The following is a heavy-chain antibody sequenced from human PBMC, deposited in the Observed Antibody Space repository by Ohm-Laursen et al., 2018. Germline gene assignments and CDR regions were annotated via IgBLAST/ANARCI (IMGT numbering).Heavy chain of an antibody. CDR3: ARDQQGAVAGTEGFYYYYYGMDV. V-gene: IGHV4-4*07. CDR2: IYYSGST. Sequence: GTLSLTCTVSGGSLSNYYWNWVRQPAGKGLEWMGRIYYSGSTNYNPSLKSRVTMSVDTSNNQFSLKLNSVTAADTAVYYCARDQQGAVAGTEGFYYYYYGMDVWGQGTTVTVSS. CDR1: GGSLSNYY. D-gene: IGHD6-19*01. J-gene: IGHJ6*02.